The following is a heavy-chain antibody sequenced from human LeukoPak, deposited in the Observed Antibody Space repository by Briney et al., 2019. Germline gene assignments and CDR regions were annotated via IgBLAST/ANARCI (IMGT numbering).Heavy chain of an antibody. V-gene: IGHV3-33*08. CDR1: GFTFSSYS. D-gene: IGHD6-19*01. J-gene: IGHJ4*02. CDR3: ARDSDSSGWPALFDY. Sequence: GGSLRLSCAASGFTFSSYSMNWVRQAPGKGLEWVAVIWYDGSNKYYADSVKGRFTISRDNSKNTLYLQMNSLRAEDTAVYYCARDSDSSGWPALFDYWGQGTLVTVSS. CDR2: IWYDGSNK.